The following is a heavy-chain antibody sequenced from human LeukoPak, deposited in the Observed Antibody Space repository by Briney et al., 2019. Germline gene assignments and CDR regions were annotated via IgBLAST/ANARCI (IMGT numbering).Heavy chain of an antibody. CDR3: ARQSEHSGYDFDY. V-gene: IGHV1-18*01. CDR2: ISAYNGNT. Sequence: GASVKVSCKASGYTFTSYGLYWVRQAPGQGLEWMGRISAYNGNTNYAQKLQGRVTMTTDTSTTTAYMELRSLRSDDTAVYYCARQSEHSGYDFDYWGQGTLVTVSS. D-gene: IGHD5-12*01. CDR1: GYTFTSYG. J-gene: IGHJ4*02.